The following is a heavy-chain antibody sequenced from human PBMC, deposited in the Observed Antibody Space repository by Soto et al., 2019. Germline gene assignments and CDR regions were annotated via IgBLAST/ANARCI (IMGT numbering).Heavy chain of an antibody. V-gene: IGHV3-21*01. CDR3: AREIAVAGPNWFDP. CDR2: ISSSSSYI. J-gene: IGHJ5*02. Sequence: GGSLRLCCAASGVTFSSYSMNWVRQAPGKGLEWVSSISSSSSYIYYADSVKGRFTISRDNAKNSLYLQMNSLRAEDTAVYYCAREIAVAGPNWFDPWGQGTLVTVSS. CDR1: GVTFSSYS. D-gene: IGHD6-19*01.